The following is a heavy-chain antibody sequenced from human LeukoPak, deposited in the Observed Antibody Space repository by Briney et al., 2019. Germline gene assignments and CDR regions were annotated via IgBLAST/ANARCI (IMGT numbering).Heavy chain of an antibody. CDR1: GFTFSSFG. D-gene: IGHD6-13*01. Sequence: GGSLRLSCAASGFTFSSFGMHWVRQAPGKGLEWVAVIWYDASNKYYADSVKGRFAISRDNSKNTLFLQMNSLRDDDTAVYYCVRGVGVSRFNYFDPWGQGTLVIVSS. CDR3: VRGVGVSRFNYFDP. J-gene: IGHJ5*02. V-gene: IGHV3-33*01. CDR2: IWYDASNK.